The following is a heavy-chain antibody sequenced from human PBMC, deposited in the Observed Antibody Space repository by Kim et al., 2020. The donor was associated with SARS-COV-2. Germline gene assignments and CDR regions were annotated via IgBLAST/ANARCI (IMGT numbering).Heavy chain of an antibody. CDR1: GFTFGDYA. CDR2: ISWNSGSI. J-gene: IGHJ6*01. V-gene: IGHV3-9*01. CDR3: AKEVQFRGGNYYGMDV. Sequence: GGSLRLSCAASGFTFGDYAMHWVRQAPGKGLEWVSGISWNSGSIGYADSVKGRFTISRDNAKNSLYLQMNSLRAEDTALYYCAKEVQFRGGNYYGMDVWGQGTTVTVSS. D-gene: IGHD5-12*01.